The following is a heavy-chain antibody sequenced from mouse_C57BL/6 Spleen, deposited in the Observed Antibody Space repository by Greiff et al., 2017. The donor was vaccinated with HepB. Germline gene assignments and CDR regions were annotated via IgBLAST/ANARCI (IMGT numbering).Heavy chain of an antibody. CDR2: INPSNGGT. D-gene: IGHD2-3*01. Sequence: QVQLQQPGTELVKPGASGKLSCKASGYTFTSYWMHWVKQRPGQGLEWIGNINPSNGGTNYNEKFKSKATLTVDKSSSTAYMQLSSLTSEDSAVYYCARGFIYDGYPYYFDYWGQGTTLTVSS. V-gene: IGHV1-53*01. CDR1: GYTFTSYW. J-gene: IGHJ2*01. CDR3: ARGFIYDGYPYYFDY.